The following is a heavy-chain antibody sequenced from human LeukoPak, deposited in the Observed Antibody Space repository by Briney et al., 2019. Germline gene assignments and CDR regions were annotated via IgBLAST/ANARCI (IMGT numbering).Heavy chain of an antibody. Sequence: SETLSLTCAVYGGSFSGSFWTWIRQPPGKGLEWIGEINHSGSTNSNPSLKSRVTISVDTSKSQFSLKLRSVAAADTALYYCARGLRRRGADSFDLWGQGTMVTVSS. CDR3: ARGLRRRGADSFDL. J-gene: IGHJ3*01. V-gene: IGHV4-34*01. CDR1: GGSFSGSF. CDR2: INHSGST. D-gene: IGHD1-26*01.